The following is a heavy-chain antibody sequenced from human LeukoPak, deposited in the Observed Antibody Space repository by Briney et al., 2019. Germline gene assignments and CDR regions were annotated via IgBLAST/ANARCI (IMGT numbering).Heavy chain of an antibody. Sequence: ASVKVSCKASGYTFTSYDINWVRQATGQGLEWMGWMNPNSGNTGYAQKFQGRVTITRNTSISTAYMELSSLRPEDTAVYYCARGPMGVPAAIDYYYYMDVWGKGTTVTVSS. CDR2: MNPNSGNT. J-gene: IGHJ6*03. D-gene: IGHD2-2*02. CDR3: ARGPMGVPAAIDYYYYMDV. V-gene: IGHV1-8*03. CDR1: GYTFTSYD.